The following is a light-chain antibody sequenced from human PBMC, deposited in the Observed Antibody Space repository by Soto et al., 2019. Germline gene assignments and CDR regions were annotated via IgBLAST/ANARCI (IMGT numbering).Light chain of an antibody. CDR2: GAS. Sequence: IVLTQSPGTLALSKGESATLSCRASQSVGKNFVAWYQQKPGQAPRFLIYGASRRATCIPDRFSGSRSGTDFTLTISRLEPEDFAVYYCHQYASSPRTFGQGTKVEI. CDR3: HQYASSPRT. CDR1: QSVGKNF. V-gene: IGKV3-20*01. J-gene: IGKJ1*01.